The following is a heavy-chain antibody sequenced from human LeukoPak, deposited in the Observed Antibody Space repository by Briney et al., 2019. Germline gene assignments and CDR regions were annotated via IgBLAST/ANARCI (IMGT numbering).Heavy chain of an antibody. CDR2: ISSSSSTI. CDR1: GFTFSSYS. D-gene: IGHD3-3*01. CDR3: ARDGPKDYDFWSGLPNNWFDP. V-gene: IGHV3-48*01. Sequence: GGSLRLSCAASGFTFSSYSMNWVRQAPGKGLEWVSYISSSSSTIYYADSVKGRFTISRDNAKNSLYLQMNSLRAEDTAVYYCARDGPKDYDFWSGLPNNWFDPWGQGTLVTVSS. J-gene: IGHJ5*02.